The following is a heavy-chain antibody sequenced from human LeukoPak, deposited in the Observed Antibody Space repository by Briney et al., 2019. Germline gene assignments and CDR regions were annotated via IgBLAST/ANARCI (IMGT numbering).Heavy chain of an antibody. CDR1: GGSISTYY. CDR3: ARDTITRGFDY. J-gene: IGHJ4*02. V-gene: IGHV4-59*01. D-gene: IGHD3-9*01. Sequence: SEILSLTCTVSGGSISTYYWSWIRQPPGKGLEGIGYIYDSGSTNYNPSLKSRATISVDTSKKQISLKLSSVTAADTAVYYCARDTITRGFDYWGQGTLVTVSS. CDR2: IYDSGST.